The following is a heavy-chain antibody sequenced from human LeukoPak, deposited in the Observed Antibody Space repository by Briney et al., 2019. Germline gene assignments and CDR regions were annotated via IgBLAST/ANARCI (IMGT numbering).Heavy chain of an antibody. D-gene: IGHD2-15*01. Sequence: GGSLRLSCAASGFTFSSYSMNWVRQAPGKGLEWVSSISSSSSYIYYADSVKGRFTISRDNAKNSLYLQMNSLRAEDTAVYYCASPADCSGGSCYSNYNYYMDVWGKGTTVTVSS. J-gene: IGHJ6*03. V-gene: IGHV3-21*01. CDR2: ISSSSSYI. CDR1: GFTFSSYS. CDR3: ASPADCSGGSCYSNYNYYMDV.